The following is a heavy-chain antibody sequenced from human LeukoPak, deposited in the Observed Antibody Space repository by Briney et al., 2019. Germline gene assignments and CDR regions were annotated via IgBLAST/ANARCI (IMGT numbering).Heavy chain of an antibody. D-gene: IGHD2/OR15-2a*01. CDR2: INSDGSST. CDR1: GFTFSSYW. J-gene: IGHJ6*03. Sequence: GGSLRLSCAASGFTFSSYWMHWVRQAPGKGLAWVSRINSDGSSTSYADSVKGRFTISRDNAKNSLFLQMNSLRAEDTATYYCARGEFGDYYYFYMDVWGKGTTVTVSS. CDR3: ARGEFGDYYYFYMDV. V-gene: IGHV3-74*01.